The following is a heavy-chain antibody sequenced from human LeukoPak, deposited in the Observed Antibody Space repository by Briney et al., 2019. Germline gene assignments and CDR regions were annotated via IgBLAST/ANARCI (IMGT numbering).Heavy chain of an antibody. V-gene: IGHV3-7*01. CDR3: ADPASDY. Sequence: PGGSLRLSCAASGFNFNTKWMTWVRQAPGKGLEWVANINQDGSEKYSVDSVKGRFTISRDNAKNSLYLEMSGLRAEDSAVYYCADPASDYWGQGTLVAVCS. CDR1: GFNFNTKW. J-gene: IGHJ4*02. CDR2: INQDGSEK.